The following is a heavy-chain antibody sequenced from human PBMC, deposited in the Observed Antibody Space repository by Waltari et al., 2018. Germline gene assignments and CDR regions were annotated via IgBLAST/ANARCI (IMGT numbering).Heavy chain of an antibody. V-gene: IGHV3-74*01. CDR2: INTDGSST. J-gene: IGHJ4*02. CDR3: TRGGVEPFDY. D-gene: IGHD1-1*01. Sequence: EVQLVEYGGGLVQPGGSLRLSCAASGFTFRSNWMHWVRQAPGKGLVWVSRINTDGSSTYYADSVKGRFTISRDNAKNTLYLQMISLRAEDTAVYYCTRGGVEPFDYWGQGALVTVSS. CDR1: GFTFRSNW.